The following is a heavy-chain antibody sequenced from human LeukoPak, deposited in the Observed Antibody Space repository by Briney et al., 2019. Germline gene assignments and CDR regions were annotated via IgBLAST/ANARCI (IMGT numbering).Heavy chain of an antibody. D-gene: IGHD4-17*01. CDR2: IYSGGST. CDR1: GFTVSSNY. V-gene: IGHV3-66*01. Sequence: GGSLRLSCAASGFTVSSNYMSWVRQAPGKGLEWVSVIYSGGSTYYADSVKGRFTISRDNSKNTLYLQMNSLRAEDTAVYYCARELYGDFPYFDYWGQGTLVTVSS. J-gene: IGHJ4*02. CDR3: ARELYGDFPYFDY.